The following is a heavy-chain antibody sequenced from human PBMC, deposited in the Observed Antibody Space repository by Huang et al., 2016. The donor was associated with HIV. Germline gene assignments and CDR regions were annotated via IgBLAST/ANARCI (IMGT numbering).Heavy chain of an antibody. Sequence: QVQLYQWGAGLLRPSETLSLTCAVYRGSLSGYYWSWIRKSPEKGLKWIGEINYSGTINYNPSLKSRVTISVDTSKKQLSLKLKSVTAADTAVYYCAREVMTSFGGPFDPWGQGTLVAVSS. CDR3: AREVMTSFGGPFDP. V-gene: IGHV4-34*01. CDR1: RGSLSGYY. J-gene: IGHJ5*02. D-gene: IGHD3-16*01. CDR2: INYSGTI.